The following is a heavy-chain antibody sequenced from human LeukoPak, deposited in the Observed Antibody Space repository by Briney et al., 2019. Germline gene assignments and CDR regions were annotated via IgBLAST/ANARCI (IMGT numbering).Heavy chain of an antibody. J-gene: IGHJ5*02. CDR2: ISSSSSYI. Sequence: MAGGSLRLSCAASGFTFSSYSMNWVRQAPGKGLEWVSSISSSSSYIYYADSVKGRFTISRDNAKNSLYLQMNSLRAEDTAVYYCAREWEFLEWLSGWFDPWGQGTLVTVSS. CDR1: GFTFSSYS. CDR3: AREWEFLEWLSGWFDP. D-gene: IGHD3-3*01. V-gene: IGHV3-21*01.